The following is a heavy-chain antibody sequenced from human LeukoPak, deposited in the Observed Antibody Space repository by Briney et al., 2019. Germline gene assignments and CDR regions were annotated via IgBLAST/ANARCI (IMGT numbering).Heavy chain of an antibody. D-gene: IGHD2-15*01. V-gene: IGHV1-46*01. CDR1: GYTFTSHY. J-gene: IGHJ4*02. CDR3: ARGRYCSAGSCYNDY. Sequence: ASVTVSCKAFGYTFTSHYMHWVRQAPGQGLEWMGIINPSGVSTNYAQKFQGRVTMTRDTSTSTVYMELSSLRSEDTAVYYCARGRYCSAGSCYNDYWGQGTLVTVSS. CDR2: INPSGVST.